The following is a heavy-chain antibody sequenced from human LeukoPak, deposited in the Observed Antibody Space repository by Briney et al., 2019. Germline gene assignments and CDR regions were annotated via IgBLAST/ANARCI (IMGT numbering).Heavy chain of an antibody. D-gene: IGHD4-17*01. CDR3: ARERLTTVTGEFDY. J-gene: IGHJ4*02. V-gene: IGHV3-20*04. CDR2: INWNGGST. Sequence: GGSLRLSCAASGLTFDDYGMSWVRQAPGKGLEWVSGINWNGGSTGYADSVKGRFTISRDNAKNSLYLQMNSLRAEDTALYYCARERLTTVTGEFDYWGQGTLVTVSS. CDR1: GLTFDDYG.